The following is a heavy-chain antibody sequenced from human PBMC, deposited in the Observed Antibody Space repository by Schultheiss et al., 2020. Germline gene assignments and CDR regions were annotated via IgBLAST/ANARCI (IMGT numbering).Heavy chain of an antibody. CDR2: IYHSGST. V-gene: IGHV4-61*10. CDR3: ASEYGDYGYFDY. Sequence: SETLSLTCTVSGVSISSDTDYWSWIRQPAGKGLEWIGEIYHSGSTNYNPSLKSRVTISVDKSKNQFSLKLSSVTAADTDVYYCASEYGDYGYFDYWGQGTLVTVSS. D-gene: IGHD4-17*01. J-gene: IGHJ4*02. CDR1: GVSISSDTDY.